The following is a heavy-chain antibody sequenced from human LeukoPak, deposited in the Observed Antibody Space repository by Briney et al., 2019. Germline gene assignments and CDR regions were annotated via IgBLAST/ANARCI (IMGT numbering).Heavy chain of an antibody. D-gene: IGHD6-13*01. CDR3: ARVRSSSWYDVPARVGGREYYFDY. J-gene: IGHJ4*02. Sequence: PSETLSLTCAVYGGSFSGYYWSWIRQPAGKGLEWIGRIYTSGSTNYNPSLKSRVTMSVDTSKNQFSLKLSSVTAADTAVYYCARVRSSSWYDVPARVGGREYYFDYWGQGTLVTVSS. V-gene: IGHV4-59*10. CDR2: IYTSGST. CDR1: GGSFSGYY.